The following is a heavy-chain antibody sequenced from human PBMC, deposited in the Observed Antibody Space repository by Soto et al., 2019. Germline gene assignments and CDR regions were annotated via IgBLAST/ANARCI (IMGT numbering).Heavy chain of an antibody. J-gene: IGHJ4*02. Sequence: PGGSLRLSCAASGFTFSSYGMHWVRQAPGKGLEWGAVISYDGSNKYYADSVKGRFTISRDNSKNTRYLQMNSLRAEDTAVYYCAKEWGYYDSSGYPESTGTDYWGQGTLVTVSS. CDR2: ISYDGSNK. V-gene: IGHV3-30*18. CDR3: AKEWGYYDSSGYPESTGTDY. D-gene: IGHD3-22*01. CDR1: GFTFSSYG.